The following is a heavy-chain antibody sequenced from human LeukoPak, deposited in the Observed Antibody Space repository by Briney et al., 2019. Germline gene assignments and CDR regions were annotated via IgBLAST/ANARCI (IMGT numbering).Heavy chain of an antibody. Sequence: GGSLRLSCAASGFTFSSYAMGWVRQAPGKGLEWISAISGSGHSTYYADSVKGRFTISRDNSKNTLYLQMNSLRAEDTAVYYCARTYSGSYPNYYYYYGMDVWGQGTTVTVSS. CDR3: ARTYSGSYPNYYYYYGMDV. CDR1: GFTFSSYA. V-gene: IGHV3-23*01. D-gene: IGHD1-26*01. CDR2: ISGSGHST. J-gene: IGHJ6*02.